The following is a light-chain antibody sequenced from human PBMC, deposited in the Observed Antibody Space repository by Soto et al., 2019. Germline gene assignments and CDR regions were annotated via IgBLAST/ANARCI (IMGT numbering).Light chain of an antibody. CDR1: SSNIGTNY. CDR2: DNY. Sequence: QSVLTQPPSVSAAPGQKVSISCSGSSSNIGTNYVSWYQQIPGTAPKLLIYDNYKRPSGVPDRFSGSKSGTSATLGITGLQTGDEAGFYCVVWDSSLSGKVFGGGTQLTVL. CDR3: VVWDSSLSGKV. J-gene: IGLJ2*01. V-gene: IGLV1-51*01.